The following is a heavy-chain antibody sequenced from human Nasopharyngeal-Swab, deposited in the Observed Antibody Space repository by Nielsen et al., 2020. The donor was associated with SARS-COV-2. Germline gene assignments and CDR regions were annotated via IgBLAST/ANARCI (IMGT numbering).Heavy chain of an antibody. V-gene: IGHV3-21*04. CDR1: GFTFSSYS. D-gene: IGHD3-3*01. Sequence: GESLKISCAASGFTFSSYSMNWVRQAPGKGLEWVSSISSSSSYIYYADSVKGRFTISRDNSKNTLYLQMNSLRAEDTAVYYCAKDLRVFGSYFDYWGQGTLVTVSS. CDR2: ISSSSSYI. J-gene: IGHJ4*02. CDR3: AKDLRVFGSYFDY.